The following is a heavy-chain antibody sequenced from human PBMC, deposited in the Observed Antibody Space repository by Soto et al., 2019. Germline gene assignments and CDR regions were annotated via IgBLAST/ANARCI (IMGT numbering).Heavy chain of an antibody. CDR2: ISWNSGSI. Sequence: GGSLRLSCAASGFTFDDYAMHWVRQAPWKGLEWVSGISWNSGSIGYADSVKGRFTISRDNAKNSLYLQMNSLRAEDTALYYCAKSVTVTTVWNYYYGMDVWGQGTTVTVS. D-gene: IGHD4-4*01. V-gene: IGHV3-9*01. J-gene: IGHJ6*02. CDR1: GFTFDDYA. CDR3: AKSVTVTTVWNYYYGMDV.